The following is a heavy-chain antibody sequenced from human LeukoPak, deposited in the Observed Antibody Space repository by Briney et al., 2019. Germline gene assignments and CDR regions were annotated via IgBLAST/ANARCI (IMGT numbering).Heavy chain of an antibody. CDR2: IYYSGST. CDR1: GGSISSYY. D-gene: IGHD3-10*01. V-gene: IGHV4-59*08. CDR3: ARRGEYFQL. J-gene: IGHJ1*01. Sequence: SETLSLTCTVSGGSISSYYWSWIRQPPGKGLEWIGYIYYSGSTNYNPSLKSRVTISVDTSKNQFSLKLSSVTAADTAVYYCARRGEYFQLWGQGTLVTVSS.